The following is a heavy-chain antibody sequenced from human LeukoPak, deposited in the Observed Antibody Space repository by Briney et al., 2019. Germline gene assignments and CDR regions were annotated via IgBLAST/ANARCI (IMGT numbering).Heavy chain of an antibody. CDR1: VFTFSSYA. V-gene: IGHV3-64*01. CDR3: ARDLGGPDGYFDL. Sequence: GGSLRLSCAASVFTFSSYAMHWVRQAPGKGLEYVSAISSNGGSTSYANSVKGRFTISRDTSKNTLYLQMGSLRAEDMAVYYCARDLGGPDGYFDLWGRGTLVTVSS. J-gene: IGHJ2*01. CDR2: ISSNGGST. D-gene: IGHD4-23*01.